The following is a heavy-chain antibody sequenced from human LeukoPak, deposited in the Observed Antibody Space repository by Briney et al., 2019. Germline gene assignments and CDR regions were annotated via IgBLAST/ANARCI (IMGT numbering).Heavy chain of an antibody. CDR1: GFTFSSYA. J-gene: IGHJ4*02. D-gene: IGHD3-9*01. CDR2: ISGSGGST. CDR3: AKDLSLTYYDILTGYIFDY. Sequence: GGSLRLSCAASGFTFSSYAMSWVRQAPGKGLEWVSGISGSGGSTYYADSVKGRFTISRDNSKNTLYLQMNSLRAEDTAVYYCAKDLSLTYYDILTGYIFDYWGQGTLVTVSS. V-gene: IGHV3-23*01.